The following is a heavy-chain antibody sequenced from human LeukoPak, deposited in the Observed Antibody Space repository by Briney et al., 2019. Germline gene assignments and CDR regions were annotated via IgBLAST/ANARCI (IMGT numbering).Heavy chain of an antibody. J-gene: IGHJ4*02. D-gene: IGHD4-23*01. CDR1: GFTFSSYA. CDR2: ISGSGGTT. Sequence: GGSLSLSCAASGFTFSSYAMSWVRPAAAKGLEWVSAISGSGGTTYYADSVKGRFTISRDNSENTLFLQMNSLRAEATAVYYCAKGVTTVVTPGIDYWGQGTQVTVSS. V-gene: IGHV3-23*01. CDR3: AKGVTTVVTPGIDY.